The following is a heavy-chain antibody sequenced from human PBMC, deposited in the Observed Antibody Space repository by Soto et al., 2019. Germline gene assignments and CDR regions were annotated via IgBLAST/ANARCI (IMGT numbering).Heavy chain of an antibody. V-gene: IGHV3-15*07. D-gene: IGHD2-15*01. CDR3: TKRGALGY. J-gene: IGHJ4*02. CDR2: IKSKTDGGTI. Sequence: EVQLVESGGGLVKPGESLRLSCAASDLSFSNAYINWVRQAPGKGLEWVGRIKSKTDGGTIDYAATVKGRFIISRDDSRNTVYLQMNSLKTEDTAVYYCTKRGALGYWGQGTLVTVSS. CDR1: DLSFSNAY.